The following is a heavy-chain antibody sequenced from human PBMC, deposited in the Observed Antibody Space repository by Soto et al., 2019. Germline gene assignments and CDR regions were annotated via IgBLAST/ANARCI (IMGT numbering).Heavy chain of an antibody. CDR3: WRGAVSVFGVVRRPGRKQPYGMDV. J-gene: IGHJ6*02. V-gene: IGHV4-34*01. D-gene: IGHD3-3*01. CDR1: GGSFSGYY. CDR2: INHSGST. Sequence: SETLSLTCAVYGGSFSGYYWSWIRQPPGKGLEWMGEINHSGSTNYNTSLLSRVTISVETSTNQFSLMLSTVTTAGTAVYYWWRGAVSVFGVVRRPGRKQPYGMDVWGQGTTVTVSS.